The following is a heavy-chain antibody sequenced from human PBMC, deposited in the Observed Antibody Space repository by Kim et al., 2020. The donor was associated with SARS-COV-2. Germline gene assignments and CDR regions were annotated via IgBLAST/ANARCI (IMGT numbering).Heavy chain of an antibody. CDR3: ARAGIAVAADLFDY. D-gene: IGHD6-19*01. CDR1: GFTFSNYW. V-gene: IGHV3-7*01. Sequence: GGSLRLSCAASGFTFSNYWMSWVRQAPGKGLEWVANIKQDGSEKYYVDSVKGRFTISRDNAKNSLYLQMNSLRAEDTAVYYCARAGIAVAADLFDYWGQGTLVPVSS. J-gene: IGHJ4*02. CDR2: IKQDGSEK.